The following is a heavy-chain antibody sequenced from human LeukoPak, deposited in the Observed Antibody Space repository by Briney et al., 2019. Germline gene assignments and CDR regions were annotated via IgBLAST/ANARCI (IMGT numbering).Heavy chain of an antibody. CDR2: NPTSGGT. J-gene: IGHJ3*02. V-gene: IGHV1-2*02. CDR3: ARSLYYGSEDAFDI. D-gene: IGHD3-10*01. Sequence: NPTSGGTNYAQKFQGRVTMTRDTSISTAYMELSRLRSDDTAVYYCARSLYYGSEDAFDIWGQGTMVTVSS.